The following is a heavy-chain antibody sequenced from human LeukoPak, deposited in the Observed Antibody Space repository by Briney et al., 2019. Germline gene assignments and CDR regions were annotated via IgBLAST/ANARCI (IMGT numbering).Heavy chain of an antibody. V-gene: IGHV3-23*01. CDR3: AKPGSSRGIAGRRPTKYYFDY. CDR1: GFAASGFTFSTFG. Sequence: PGGSLRLSCAASGFAASGFTFSTFGMHWVRQAPGKGLEWVSAISGSGGSTYYADSVKGRFTISRDNSKNTLYLQMNSLRAEDTAVYYCAKPGSSRGIAGRRPTKYYFDYWGQGTLVTVSS. D-gene: IGHD6-6*01. J-gene: IGHJ4*02. CDR2: ISGSGGST.